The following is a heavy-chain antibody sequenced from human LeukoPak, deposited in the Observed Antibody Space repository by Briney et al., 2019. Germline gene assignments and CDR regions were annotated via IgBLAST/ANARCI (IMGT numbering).Heavy chain of an antibody. D-gene: IGHD6-13*01. V-gene: IGHV3-33*01. CDR3: ARMTAADGQAYFDY. CDR2: TWYDGRRI. CDR1: GFSFSSYV. J-gene: IGHJ4*01. Sequence: GGSLRLSCVASGFSFSSYVINWVRQAPGKGLEWVAVTWYDGRRIHYADSVKGRFTISRDNSKNTLYLEMNSLRAEDTAVYYCARMTAADGQAYFDYWGQGTFVTVSS.